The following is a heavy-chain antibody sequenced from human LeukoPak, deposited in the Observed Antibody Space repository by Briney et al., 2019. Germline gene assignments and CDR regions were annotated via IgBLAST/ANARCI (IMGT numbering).Heavy chain of an antibody. CDR2: IYYSGST. V-gene: IGHV4-31*03. D-gene: IGHD2-2*01. J-gene: IGHJ4*02. Sequence: PSETLSLTCTVSGGSISSGGYYWSWIRRHPGKGLEWIGYIYYSGSTHYNPSLKSRVTISVDTSKNQFSLNLSSVTAADTAVYYCARLPLYCSSTSCNYYFDYWGQGTLVTVSS. CDR3: ARLPLYCSSTSCNYYFDY. CDR1: GGSISSGGYY.